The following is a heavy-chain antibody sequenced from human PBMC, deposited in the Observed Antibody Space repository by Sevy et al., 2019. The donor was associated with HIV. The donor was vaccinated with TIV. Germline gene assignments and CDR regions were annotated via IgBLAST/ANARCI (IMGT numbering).Heavy chain of an antibody. D-gene: IGHD6-13*01. J-gene: IGHJ4*02. V-gene: IGHV3-30*18. CDR1: GFTFYNYC. CDR2: ISYDGKNE. CDR3: AKDRRGSWSVDY. Sequence: GESLKISCAGSGFTFYNYCIHWVRQAPGKGVEGVTMISYDGKNENYAGSVKGRFSISKDNSKNIVYLQMNSLRPDDTAIYYCAKDRRGSWSVDYWGQGTLVTVSS.